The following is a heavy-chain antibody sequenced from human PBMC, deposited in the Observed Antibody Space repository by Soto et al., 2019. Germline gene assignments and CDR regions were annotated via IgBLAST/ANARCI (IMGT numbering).Heavy chain of an antibody. CDR3: AKSYDSGSYSPNQYYGMAV. CDR1: GYSISSAYH. D-gene: IGHD3-22*01. Sequence: PSETLSLTCVVSGYSISSAYHWGWVRQPPGKGLEWIGTIFHSGSTYYNPSLKSRVNISIDTSKNQFSLKLTSLTAAETAMYYCAKSYDSGSYSPNQYYGMAVWCQGTTVTVSS. V-gene: IGHV4-38-2*01. J-gene: IGHJ6*02. CDR2: IFHSGST.